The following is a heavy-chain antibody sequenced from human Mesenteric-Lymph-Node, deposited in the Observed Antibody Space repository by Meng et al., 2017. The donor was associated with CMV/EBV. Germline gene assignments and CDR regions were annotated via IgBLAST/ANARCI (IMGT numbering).Heavy chain of an antibody. Sequence: ASVKVSCKASGYTFTSYGISWVRQAPGQGLEWMGWISAYNGNTNYAQKLQGRVTMTTDTSTSTAYMELRSLRSEDTAVYYCAAGYCSSTSCQYYYYGMDVWGQGTTVTVSS. CDR1: GYTFTSYG. V-gene: IGHV1-18*01. CDR3: AAGYCSSTSCQYYYYGMDV. CDR2: ISAYNGNT. D-gene: IGHD2-2*01. J-gene: IGHJ6*02.